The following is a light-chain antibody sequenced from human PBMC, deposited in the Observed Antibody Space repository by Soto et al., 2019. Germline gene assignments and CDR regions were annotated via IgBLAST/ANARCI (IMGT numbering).Light chain of an antibody. Sequence: DIQMTQSPSTLSASVGDRVTITCRASQSISSWLAWYQQKPGKAPKLLIFDASSLESGVPSRFSGSGSWTEFTLTVSSLQPDDFATYYCQQYNSYSSDTFGQGTKLEIK. CDR2: DAS. CDR1: QSISSW. J-gene: IGKJ2*01. CDR3: QQYNSYSSDT. V-gene: IGKV1-5*01.